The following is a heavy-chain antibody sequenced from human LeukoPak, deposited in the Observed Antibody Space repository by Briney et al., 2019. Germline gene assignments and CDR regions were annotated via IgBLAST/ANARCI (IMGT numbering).Heavy chain of an antibody. CDR1: GFTFSSYA. V-gene: IGHV3-23*01. Sequence: GGSLRLSCAASGFTFSSYAMSWVRQAPGKGLEWVSAISGSGGSTYYADSVKGRFTITRDNSKNTLYLQMKSLRAEDTAVYYCAKVHCTNGVCYNYFDYWGQGTLVTVSS. J-gene: IGHJ4*02. CDR3: AKVHCTNGVCYNYFDY. D-gene: IGHD2-8*01. CDR2: ISGSGGST.